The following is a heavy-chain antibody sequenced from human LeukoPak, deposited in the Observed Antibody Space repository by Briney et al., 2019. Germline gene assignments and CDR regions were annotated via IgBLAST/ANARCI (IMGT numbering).Heavy chain of an antibody. V-gene: IGHV1-69*04. D-gene: IGHD2-2*01. Sequence: SVKVSCKASGGTFSSYAISWLRQAPGQGLEWMGRIIPILGIANYAQKFQGRVTITADKSTGTAYMELSSLRSEDTAVYYCASPIVVVPAAAPLDAFDIWGQGTTVTVSS. CDR1: GGTFSSYA. CDR3: ASPIVVVPAAAPLDAFDI. J-gene: IGHJ3*02. CDR2: IIPILGIA.